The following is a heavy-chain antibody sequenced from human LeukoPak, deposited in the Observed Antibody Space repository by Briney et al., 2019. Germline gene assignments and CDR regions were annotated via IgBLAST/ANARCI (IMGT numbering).Heavy chain of an antibody. CDR3: ASPKGIAVAGTSYYYGMDV. V-gene: IGHV3-30*03. J-gene: IGHJ6*02. D-gene: IGHD6-19*01. CDR2: ISNDGTEK. Sequence: GGSLRLSCAASGFTFSSFGMHWVRQAPGKGLEWVAVISNDGTEKYYLDSVKGRFTISRDNSKNTLYLQMNSLRAEDTAVYYCASPKGIAVAGTSYYYGMDVWGQGTTVTVSS. CDR1: GFTFSSFG.